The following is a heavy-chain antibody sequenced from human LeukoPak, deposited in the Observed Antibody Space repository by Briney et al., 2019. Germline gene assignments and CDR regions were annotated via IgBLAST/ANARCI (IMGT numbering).Heavy chain of an antibody. D-gene: IGHD6-13*01. Sequence: ASVKVSCKASGYTFTTYYMHWVRQSPGQGLERMGIIDPSGGSTNYTQKFQARVTMTRDTSTSTVYLELSSLRSEDTAVYYCARGAFISAVGTSDYWGQGTLVTVSS. CDR2: IDPSGGST. V-gene: IGHV1-46*01. J-gene: IGHJ4*02. CDR1: GYTFTTYY. CDR3: ARGAFISAVGTSDY.